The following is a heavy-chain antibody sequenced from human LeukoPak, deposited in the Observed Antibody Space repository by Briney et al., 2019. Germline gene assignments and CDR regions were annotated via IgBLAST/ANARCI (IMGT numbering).Heavy chain of an antibody. D-gene: IGHD2-2*01. CDR2: INPSGGST. V-gene: IGHV1-46*01. Sequence: PGRSLRLSCAASGFTFSSYGMHWVRQAPGQGLEWMGIINPSGGSTSYAQKFQGRVTMTRDTSTSTVYMELSSLRSEDTAVYYCARDLDCSSTSCYRGVFNYWGQGTLVTVSS. CDR3: ARDLDCSSTSCYRGVFNY. J-gene: IGHJ4*02. CDR1: GFTFSSYG.